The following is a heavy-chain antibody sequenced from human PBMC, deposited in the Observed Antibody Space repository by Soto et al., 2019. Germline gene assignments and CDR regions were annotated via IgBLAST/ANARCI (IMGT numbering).Heavy chain of an antibody. Sequence: SETLSLTCTVSGGSISSISYYWGWIRQPPGKGLEWIGSIYYSGGTYYNPSLKSRVTISVDTSNNQFSLKLSSVTAADTAVYYCATTGIAAAGTGENYYYYYGMDVWGQGTTVTVSS. CDR3: ATTGIAAAGTGENYYYYYGMDV. V-gene: IGHV4-39*01. J-gene: IGHJ6*02. CDR1: GGSISSISYY. CDR2: IYYSGGT. D-gene: IGHD6-13*01.